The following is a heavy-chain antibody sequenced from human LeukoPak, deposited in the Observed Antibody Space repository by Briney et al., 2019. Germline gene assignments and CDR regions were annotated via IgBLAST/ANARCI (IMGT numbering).Heavy chain of an antibody. CDR3: ARKTYYDFWSGYGPPYYFDY. D-gene: IGHD3-3*01. CDR1: GGSFSGYY. CDR2: INHSGST. V-gene: IGHV4-34*01. J-gene: IGHJ4*02. Sequence: PSETLSLTCAVYGGSFSGYYWSWIRQPPGKGLEWIGEINHSGSTYYNPSLKSRVTISVDTSKNQFSLKLSSVTAADTAVYYCARKTYYDFWSGYGPPYYFDYWGQGTLVTVSS.